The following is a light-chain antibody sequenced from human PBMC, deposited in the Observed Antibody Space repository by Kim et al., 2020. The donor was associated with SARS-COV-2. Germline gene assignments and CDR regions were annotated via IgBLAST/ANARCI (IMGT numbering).Light chain of an antibody. CDR1: SLRSYY. V-gene: IGLV3-19*01. Sequence: VALRQKVRITCQGDSLRSYYATWYQQKPGQAPILVIYGKNNRPSGIPDRFSGSSSGNTASLTITGTQAGDEADYYCNSRDSNDNVVFGGGTQLTVL. CDR3: NSRDSNDNVV. J-gene: IGLJ2*01. CDR2: GKN.